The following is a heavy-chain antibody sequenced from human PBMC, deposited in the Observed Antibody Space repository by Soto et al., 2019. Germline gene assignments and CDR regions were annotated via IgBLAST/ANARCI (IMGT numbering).Heavy chain of an antibody. CDR2: IHYSGST. D-gene: IGHD2-2*01. Sequence: SETLSLTCTVSGGPISGGDYYWSWIRQPPGKGLEWIGYIHYSGSTYYNPSLKSRVTISLDTSKNQFSLKLSSVTAADTAVYYCVRESCTSASCPWGWFDPWGQGTLVTVS. J-gene: IGHJ5*02. V-gene: IGHV4-30-4*01. CDR1: GGPISGGDYY. CDR3: VRESCTSASCPWGWFDP.